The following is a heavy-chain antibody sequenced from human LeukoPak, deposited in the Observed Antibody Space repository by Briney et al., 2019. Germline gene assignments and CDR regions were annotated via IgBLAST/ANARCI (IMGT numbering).Heavy chain of an antibody. CDR2: IYSGGST. Sequence: GGSLRLSCAASGFNFRSFGMNWVRQAPGKGLEWVSVIYSGGSTYYADSVKGRFTISRDNSKNTLFLQMNSLRPEDTAVYYCARERITMISEAFDIWGQGTMVTVSS. D-gene: IGHD3-22*01. CDR1: GFNFRSFG. J-gene: IGHJ3*02. CDR3: ARERITMISEAFDI. V-gene: IGHV3-66*01.